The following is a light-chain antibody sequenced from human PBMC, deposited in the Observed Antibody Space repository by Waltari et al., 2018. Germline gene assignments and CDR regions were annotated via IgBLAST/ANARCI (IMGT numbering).Light chain of an antibody. CDR1: SGHSSNV. CDR3: QTGGHGTWV. CDR2: VNSDGGH. Sequence: QLVVTQSPSASASLGASVKLTCTLSSGHSSNVIAWLQQQPEKGPRYLMKVNSDGGHSRGDEIPDRFSGSSSGAERYLTISSLQAEDEADYYCQTGGHGTWVFGGGTKLTVL. V-gene: IGLV4-69*01. J-gene: IGLJ3*02.